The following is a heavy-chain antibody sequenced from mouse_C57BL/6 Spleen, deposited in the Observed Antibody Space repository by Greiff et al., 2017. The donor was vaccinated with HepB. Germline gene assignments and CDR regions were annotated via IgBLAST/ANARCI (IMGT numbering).Heavy chain of an antibody. J-gene: IGHJ3*01. CDR2: IDPENGDT. CDR3: TNCPGFAY. V-gene: IGHV14-4*01. Sequence: DVQLQESGAELVRPGASVKLSCTASGFTFKDDYMHWVKQRPEQGLEWIGWIDPENGDTEYDSKFQGKATITADTSSNTAYMQLSSLTSEDTAVYYCTNCPGFAYWGQGTLVTVSA. CDR1: GFTFKDDY.